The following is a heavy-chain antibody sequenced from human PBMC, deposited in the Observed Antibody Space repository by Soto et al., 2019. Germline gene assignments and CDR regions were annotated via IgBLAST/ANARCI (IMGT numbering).Heavy chain of an antibody. J-gene: IGHJ4*02. CDR1: GGSISSSSYY. Sequence: QMQLQESGPGLVKPSETLSLTCTVSGGSISSSSYYWGWIRQPPGQGLEWLGTIYSLGNTYYNPSLKSRVTISVDKSKSQLFLKLSSVTAPDTAVYYCARQIYDSSGYYYADWGQGTLVNVSS. CDR3: ARQIYDSSGYYYAD. CDR2: IYSLGNT. D-gene: IGHD3-22*01. V-gene: IGHV4-39*01.